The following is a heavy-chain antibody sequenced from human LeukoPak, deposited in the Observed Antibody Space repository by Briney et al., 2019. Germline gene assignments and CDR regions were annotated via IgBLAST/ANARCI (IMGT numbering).Heavy chain of an antibody. CDR2: IYYSGST. J-gene: IGHJ5*02. CDR1: GGSISGYY. D-gene: IGHD3-16*02. V-gene: IGHV4-59*01. Sequence: SETLSLTCTVSGGSISGYYWSWIRQPPGKGLEWIGYIYYSGSTNYNPSLKSRVTISVDTSKNQFSLKLSSVTAADTAVYYCARESIITFGGVIATGWFDPWGQGTLVTVSS. CDR3: ARESIITFGGVIATGWFDP.